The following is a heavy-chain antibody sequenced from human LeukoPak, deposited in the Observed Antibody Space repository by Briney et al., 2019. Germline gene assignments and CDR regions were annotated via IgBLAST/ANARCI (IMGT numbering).Heavy chain of an antibody. D-gene: IGHD5/OR15-5a*01. CDR2: IYYSGST. J-gene: IGHJ4*02. CDR1: GGSISSYY. CDR3: ARLSGFYYFDY. V-gene: IGHV4-59*01. Sequence: SETLSLTRTVSGGSISSYYWSWIRQPPGKGLEWTGYIYYSGSTNYNPSLKSRVTISVDTSKNQFSLKLSSVTAADTAVYYCARLSGFYYFDYWGQGTLVTVSS.